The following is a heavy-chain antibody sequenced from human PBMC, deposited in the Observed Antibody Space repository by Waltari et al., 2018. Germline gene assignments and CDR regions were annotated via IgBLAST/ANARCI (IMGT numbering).Heavy chain of an antibody. CDR3: ARETGDGSGSYYHREFDY. CDR1: GFTFSSYA. D-gene: IGHD3-10*01. CDR2: ISYDGSNK. Sequence: QVQLVESGGGVVQPGRSLRLSCAASGFTFSSYAMHWVRQAPGKGLEWVAVISYDGSNKYYADSVKGRFTISRYNSKNTLYLQMNSLRAEDTAVYYCARETGDGSGSYYHREFDYWGQGTLVTVSS. J-gene: IGHJ4*02. V-gene: IGHV3-30-3*01.